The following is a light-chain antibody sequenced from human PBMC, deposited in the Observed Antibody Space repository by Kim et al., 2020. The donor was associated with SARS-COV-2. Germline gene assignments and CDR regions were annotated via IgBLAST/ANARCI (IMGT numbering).Light chain of an antibody. V-gene: IGKV3-20*01. CDR2: RAS. J-gene: IGKJ1*01. CDR3: QQYCCSPRT. Sequence: EIVLTQSPGTLSLSPGERVTLSCRASQSVSSNYLAWYQQKPGQAPRLLISRASSRATGIPDRFSGSGSGTDFTLTISRLEPEDFAVYYCQQYCCSPRTFGQGTKVDIK. CDR1: QSVSSNY.